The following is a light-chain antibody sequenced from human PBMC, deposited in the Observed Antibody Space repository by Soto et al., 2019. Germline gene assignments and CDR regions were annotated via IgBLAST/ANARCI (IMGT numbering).Light chain of an antibody. CDR3: QQSSSILWT. J-gene: IGKJ1*01. Sequence: IEVTQYHSSLSVSVGDSVTINCRASQSIATYLNWYQQKPGKAPKLLIYDASSLQSGVPSRFSGSGSGTEFTLTITSLRPDDFATYYCQQSSSILWTSGQGTKADIK. V-gene: IGKV1-39*01. CDR2: DAS. CDR1: QSIATY.